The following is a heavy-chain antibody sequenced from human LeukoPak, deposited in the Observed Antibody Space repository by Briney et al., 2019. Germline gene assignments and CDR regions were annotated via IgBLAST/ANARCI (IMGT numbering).Heavy chain of an antibody. CDR2: IYYSGST. V-gene: IGHV4-39*07. CDR1: GGSISSSSYY. J-gene: IGHJ4*02. D-gene: IGHD4/OR15-4a*01. Sequence: SETLSLTCTVSGGSISSSSYYWGWIRQPPGKGLEWIGSIYYSGSTYYNPSLKSRVTISVDTSKNQFSLKLSSVTAADTAVYYCARVSRVPTGYFDYWGQGTLVTVSS. CDR3: ARVSRVPTGYFDY.